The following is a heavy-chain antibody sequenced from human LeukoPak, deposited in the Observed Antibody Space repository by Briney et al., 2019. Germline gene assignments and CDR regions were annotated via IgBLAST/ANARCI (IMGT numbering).Heavy chain of an antibody. V-gene: IGHV4-59*01. D-gene: IGHD4-17*01. CDR3: AGYDYGDLHFDY. CDR1: GVSISSYY. CDR2: IYYSGST. J-gene: IGHJ4*02. Sequence: PSETLSLTCAVSGVSISSYYRSWIRQPPGKGLEWIGYIYYSGSTNYNPSLKSRLTISVDTTKNNFSLKQSYRTAADKSVYYCAGYDYGDLHFDYWGQGTLVTVSS.